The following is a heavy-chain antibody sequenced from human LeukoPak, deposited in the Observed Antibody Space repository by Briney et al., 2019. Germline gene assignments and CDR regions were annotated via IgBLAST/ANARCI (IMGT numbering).Heavy chain of an antibody. J-gene: IGHJ4*02. CDR2: IIPIFGTA. CDR3: ARPGDDSSGYYYGGYDY. CDR1: GGTFSSYA. V-gene: IGHV1-69*05. D-gene: IGHD3-22*01. Sequence: SVKVSCKASGGTFSSYAISWVRQAPGQGLEWMGGIIPIFGTANYAQKFQGRVTFTTDESTSTAYMELSSLRSEDTAVYYCARPGDDSSGYYYGGYDYWGQGTLVTVSS.